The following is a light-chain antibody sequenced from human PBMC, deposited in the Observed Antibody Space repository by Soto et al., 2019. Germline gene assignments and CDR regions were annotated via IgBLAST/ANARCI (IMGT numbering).Light chain of an antibody. V-gene: IGKV3-20*01. CDR1: QSVSSDY. CDR3: QQYGSSPYT. Sequence: VLTQSPGTLFLSPGERATLSCRASQSVSSDYLAWYQQKPGQAPRLVIYGASSRAAGIPDRFSGSGSGSDFTLTISRLEPEDFAVYYCQQYGSSPYTFGQGTEVKIK. CDR2: GAS. J-gene: IGKJ2*01.